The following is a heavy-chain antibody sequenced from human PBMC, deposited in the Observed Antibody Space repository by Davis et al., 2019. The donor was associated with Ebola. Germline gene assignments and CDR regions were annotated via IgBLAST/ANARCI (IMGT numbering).Heavy chain of an antibody. J-gene: IGHJ4*02. D-gene: IGHD6-25*01. CDR3: AKDVRGFNRPSDF. CDR1: GFIFNNYA. CDR2: IGGDSYGT. Sequence: PGGSLRLSCITSGFIFNNYAMNWVRQAPGKGLEWVSSIGGDSYGTAYADSVKGRFTISRDSFKNTLFLQMNHLTADDTAVYFCAKDVRGFNRPSDFWGQGALVTVSS. V-gene: IGHV3-23*01.